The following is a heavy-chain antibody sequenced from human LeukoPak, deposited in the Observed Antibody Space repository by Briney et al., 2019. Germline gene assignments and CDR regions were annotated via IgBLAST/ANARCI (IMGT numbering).Heavy chain of an antibody. CDR3: ARAPGVSSWSVVYFDL. D-gene: IGHD6-13*01. V-gene: IGHV6-1*01. CDR1: GDSVSSNSAA. Sequence: SQTLSLTCAISGDSVSSNSAAWNWIRQSPSRGLVWLRRTYYRSKWYNDYAVSVKSRITISPDTSKNQFSLQLNSVTPEDTAVYYCARAPGVSSWSVVYFDLWGRGTLVTVSS. J-gene: IGHJ2*01. CDR2: TYYRSKWYN.